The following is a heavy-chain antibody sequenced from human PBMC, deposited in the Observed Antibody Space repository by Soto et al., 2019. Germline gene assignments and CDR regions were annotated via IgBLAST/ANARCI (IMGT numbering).Heavy chain of an antibody. CDR2: IYHNGNT. J-gene: IGHJ4*02. Sequence: QVQLQESGPGLVKPSGTLSLTCTVSGGSINTNVWWSWVRQSPGKGLEWIGEIYHNGNTNYNPSLRRRVTMSVDKSKNQFSLVLTSVTAADTAMYYCARDAAVPGETDRFDYWGQGTLVTVSS. V-gene: IGHV4-4*02. CDR1: GGSINTNVW. CDR3: ARDAAVPGETDRFDY. D-gene: IGHD2-15*01.